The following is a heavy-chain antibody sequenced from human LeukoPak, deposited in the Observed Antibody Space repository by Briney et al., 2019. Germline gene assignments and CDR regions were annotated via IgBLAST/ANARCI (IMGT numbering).Heavy chain of an antibody. CDR2: ISTYDGNT. CDR1: GYTFNHYG. V-gene: IGHV1-18*01. CDR3: ARSGGSYSDWPRVRTLFDF. D-gene: IGHD3-9*01. Sequence: ASVKVSCKASGYTFNHYGINWVRQAPGQGLEWMAWISTYDGNTNYAQNFQGRVALTTDTSTSTAYMELRSLRPDDTAVYYCARSGGSYSDWPRVRTLFDFWGQGTLVTVSS. J-gene: IGHJ4*02.